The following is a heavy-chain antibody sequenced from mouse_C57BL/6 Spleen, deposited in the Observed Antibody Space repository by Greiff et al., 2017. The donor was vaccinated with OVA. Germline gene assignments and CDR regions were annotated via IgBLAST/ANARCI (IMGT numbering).Heavy chain of an antibody. D-gene: IGHD4-1*01. CDR3: ARWGLGQEYYYAMDY. CDR2: IDPSDSYT. V-gene: IGHV1-50*01. Sequence: VQLQQSGAELVKPGASVKLSCKASGYTFTSYWMQWVKQRPGQGLEWIGEIDPSDSYTNYNQKFKGKATLTVDTSSSTAYMQLSSLTSEDSAVYYCARWGLGQEYYYAMDYWGQGTSVTVSS. CDR1: GYTFTSYW. J-gene: IGHJ4*01.